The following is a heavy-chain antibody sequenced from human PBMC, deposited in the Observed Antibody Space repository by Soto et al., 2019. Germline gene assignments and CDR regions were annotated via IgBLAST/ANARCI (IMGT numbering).Heavy chain of an antibody. J-gene: IGHJ4*02. CDR2: IYYSGST. Sequence: QVQLQESGPGLVKPSQTLSLTCTVSGGSISSGGYYWSWIRQHPGKGLEWIGYIYYSGSTYYNPSLKSRVTISVDTSKNQFSLKLSSVTVADTAVYYCTRSQLEVPGSLDYWGQGTLVTVSS. D-gene: IGHD1-1*01. V-gene: IGHV4-31*03. CDR3: TRSQLEVPGSLDY. CDR1: GGSISSGGYY.